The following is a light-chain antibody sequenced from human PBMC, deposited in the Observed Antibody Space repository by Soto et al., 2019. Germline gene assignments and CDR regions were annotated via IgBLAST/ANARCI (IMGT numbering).Light chain of an antibody. Sequence: QSVLTQPASVSGSPGQSITISCTGTSSDVGGYNYVSWYQQHPGKAPKLMIYDVSNRPSGVSDRFSGSKSGTSASLAITGLQAEDEADYYCQRYDSTLSGSRVFGTGTKVTVL. CDR1: SSDVGGYNY. CDR3: QRYDSTLSGSRV. J-gene: IGLJ1*01. V-gene: IGLV2-14*01. CDR2: DVS.